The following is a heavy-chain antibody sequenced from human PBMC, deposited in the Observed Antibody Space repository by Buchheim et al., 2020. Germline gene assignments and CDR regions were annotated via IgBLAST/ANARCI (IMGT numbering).Heavy chain of an antibody. J-gene: IGHJ4*02. V-gene: IGHV1-18*01. CDR2: ISAYNGNT. CDR1: GYTFTRND. CDR3: ARLLSSGYSSGGYMFDY. Sequence: QVQLVQSGAEVKKPGASVKVSCKASGYTFTRNDISWVRQAPGQGLEWMGWISAYNGNTNYAQKFQGRVTMTTDTSTSTAYLELRSLRSDDTAVYYCARLLSSGYSSGGYMFDYWGQGTL. D-gene: IGHD3-22*01.